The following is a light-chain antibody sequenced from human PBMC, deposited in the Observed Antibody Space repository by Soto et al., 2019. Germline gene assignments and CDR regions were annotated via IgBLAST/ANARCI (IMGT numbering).Light chain of an antibody. V-gene: IGKV1-39*01. CDR3: QQSYSTPLT. CDR2: AAS. Sequence: DIQLTQSPSSLSASVGDRVTITCRASQAIRNDLVWFQQKPGKAPKLMIYAASSLQSGVPSRFSGSGSGTDCTLTISSLQPEDFATYYCQQSYSTPLTFGGGTKVDIK. CDR1: QAIRND. J-gene: IGKJ4*01.